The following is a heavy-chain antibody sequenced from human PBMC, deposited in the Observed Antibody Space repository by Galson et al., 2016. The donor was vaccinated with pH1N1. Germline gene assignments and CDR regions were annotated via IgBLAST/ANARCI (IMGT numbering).Heavy chain of an antibody. CDR3: ARDGYPAAADY. CDR1: GFTFSNYW. D-gene: IGHD2-2*01. Sequence: SLRLSCAASGFTFSNYWVTWVRQAPGKGLEWVANINRDGSKIYYVDSVKGRFIVSRDNGKSSLYLQMNSLRAEDTAVYYYARDGYPAAADYWGQGTLVIVSS. J-gene: IGHJ4*02. V-gene: IGHV3-7*04. CDR2: INRDGSKI.